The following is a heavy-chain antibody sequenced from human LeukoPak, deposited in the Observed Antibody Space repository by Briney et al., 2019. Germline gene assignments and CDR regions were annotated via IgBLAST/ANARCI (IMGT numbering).Heavy chain of an antibody. V-gene: IGHV4-59*01. CDR2: IYYNGNT. D-gene: IGHD3-10*01. J-gene: IGHJ4*02. Sequence: SETLSLNCTVSGGSMSSYYWTWMRQPPGKRLEWIGYIYYNGNTGYNPSLESRVNTSVDTSKNQFSLKLSSVTAADTAVYFCARGSPVGDSWGQGTLVTVSS. CDR3: ARGSPVGDS. CDR1: GGSMSSYY.